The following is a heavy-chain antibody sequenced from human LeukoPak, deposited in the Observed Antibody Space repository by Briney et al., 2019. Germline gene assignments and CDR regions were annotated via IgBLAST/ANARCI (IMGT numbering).Heavy chain of an antibody. CDR1: GFTFSSYW. CDR2: IYSGGST. CDR3: ARDPPPIAARTRGSETSYGMDV. Sequence: HPGGSLRLSCAASGFTFSSYWMTWVRQAPGKGLEWVSVIYSGGSTYYADSVKGRFTISRDNSKNTLYLQMNSLRAEDTAVYYCARDPPPIAARTRGSETSYGMDVWGQGTTVTVSS. J-gene: IGHJ6*02. V-gene: IGHV3-53*01. D-gene: IGHD6-6*01.